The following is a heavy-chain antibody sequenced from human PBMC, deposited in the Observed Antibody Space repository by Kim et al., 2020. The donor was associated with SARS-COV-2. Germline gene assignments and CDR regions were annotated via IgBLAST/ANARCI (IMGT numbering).Heavy chain of an antibody. D-gene: IGHD1-20*01. J-gene: IGHJ4*02. Sequence: YTPSLKSRVTLSVDTSKNQFSLKLSSVTAADTAVYYGARANYNWNPHIDYWGQGTLVTVSS. CDR3: ARANYNWNPHIDY. V-gene: IGHV4-31*02.